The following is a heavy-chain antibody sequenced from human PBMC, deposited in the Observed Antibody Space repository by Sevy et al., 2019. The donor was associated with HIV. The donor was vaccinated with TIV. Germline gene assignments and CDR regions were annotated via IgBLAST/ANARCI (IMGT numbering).Heavy chain of an antibody. J-gene: IGHJ5*02. D-gene: IGHD3-22*01. CDR3: ARDEGYYDSSGYSNQGWFDP. Sequence: SETPSLTCAVSGYSISSGYYWGWIRQPPGKGLEWIGSIYHSGSTYYNPSLKSRVTISVDTSKNQFSLKLSSVTAADTAVYYCARDEGYYDSSGYSNQGWFDPWGQGTLVTVSS. V-gene: IGHV4-38-2*02. CDR2: IYHSGST. CDR1: GYSISSGYY.